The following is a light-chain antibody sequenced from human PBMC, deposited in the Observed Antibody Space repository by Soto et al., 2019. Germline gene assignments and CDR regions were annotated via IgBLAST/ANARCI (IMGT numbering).Light chain of an antibody. Sequence: DIQMTQSPSSLSASVGDRVTITCQASQDINNYLVWYQQKPGKAPKLLIYDSSKLETGVPSRFSGGASGTDFTFTISGLQPEDVETYYCQQYDILPPTFGQGTKLEIK. CDR3: QQYDILPPT. V-gene: IGKV1-33*01. CDR2: DSS. J-gene: IGKJ2*01. CDR1: QDINNY.